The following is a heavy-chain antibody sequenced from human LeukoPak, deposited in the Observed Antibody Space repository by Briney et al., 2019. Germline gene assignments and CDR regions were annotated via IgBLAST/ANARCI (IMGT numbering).Heavy chain of an antibody. Sequence: SETLSLTCAVYGGSFSGYYWSWIRQPPGKGLEWIGEINHSGSTNYNPSLESRVTISVDTSKNQSSLKLSSVTAADTAVYYCARDSTWGGGYSAFDIWGQGTMVTVSS. D-gene: IGHD5-12*01. J-gene: IGHJ3*02. CDR2: INHSGST. CDR3: ARDSTWGGGYSAFDI. V-gene: IGHV4-34*01. CDR1: GGSFSGYY.